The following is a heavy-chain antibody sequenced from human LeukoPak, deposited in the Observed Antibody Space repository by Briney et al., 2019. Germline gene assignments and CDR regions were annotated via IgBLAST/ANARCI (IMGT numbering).Heavy chain of an antibody. CDR1: GFTFSSYS. Sequence: GXLRLSCAASGFTFSSYSMNWVRQAPGKGLEWVSYISSSSSTIYYADSVKGRFTISRDNAKNSLYLQMNSLRAEDTAVYYCARDRSGEQWLGIDYWGQGTLVTVSS. CDR3: ARDRSGEQWLGIDY. J-gene: IGHJ4*02. V-gene: IGHV3-48*01. D-gene: IGHD6-19*01. CDR2: ISSSSSTI.